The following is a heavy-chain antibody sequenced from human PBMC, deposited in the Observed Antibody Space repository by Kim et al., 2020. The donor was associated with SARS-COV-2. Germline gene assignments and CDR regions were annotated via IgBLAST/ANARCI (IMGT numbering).Heavy chain of an antibody. J-gene: IGHJ6*02. D-gene: IGHD5-18*01. Sequence: GGSLRLSCAASGFTFSSYAMSWVRQAPGKGLEWVSAISGSGGSTYYADSVKGRFTISRDNSKNTLYLQMNSLRAEDTAVYYCAKYLQLWLLGDYYYYYGMDVWGQGTTVTVSS. CDR2: ISGSGGST. V-gene: IGHV3-23*01. CDR1: GFTFSSYA. CDR3: AKYLQLWLLGDYYYYYGMDV.